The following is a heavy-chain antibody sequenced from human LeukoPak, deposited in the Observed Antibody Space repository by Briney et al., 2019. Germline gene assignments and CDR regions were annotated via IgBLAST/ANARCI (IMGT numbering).Heavy chain of an antibody. CDR3: ARLHSTHSSNS. CDR1: SGSISSGGYY. Sequence: PSETLSLTCTVSSGSISSGGYYRGWIRQPPGKGLEWIGSIYSSGSTYYNPSLKSRVTISVDTSKNQFSLRLSSVTAADTAVYYCARLHSTHSSNSWGQGTLVTVSS. CDR2: IYSSGST. V-gene: IGHV4-39*01. J-gene: IGHJ4*02. D-gene: IGHD6-13*01.